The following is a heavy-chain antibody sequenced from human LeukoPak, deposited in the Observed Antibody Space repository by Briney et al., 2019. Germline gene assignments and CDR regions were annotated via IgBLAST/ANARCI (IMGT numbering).Heavy chain of an antibody. Sequence: GESLKISCKGSGYSFTSYWIGWVRQMPGKGLEWMGIIYPGDSDTRYSPSFQGQVTISADKSISTAYLQWSSLKASDTAMYYCARGATAGPSPSSCFDPWGQGTLVSVSS. CDR2: IYPGDSDT. D-gene: IGHD1-26*01. CDR3: ARGATAGPSPSSCFDP. J-gene: IGHJ5*02. V-gene: IGHV5-51*01. CDR1: GYSFTSYW.